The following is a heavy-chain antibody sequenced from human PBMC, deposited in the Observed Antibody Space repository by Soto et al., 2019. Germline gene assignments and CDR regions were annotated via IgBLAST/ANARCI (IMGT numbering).Heavy chain of an antibody. CDR3: AKDRGLAESGRWSHYYYGMDV. D-gene: IGHD1-26*01. J-gene: IGHJ6*04. V-gene: IGHV3-30*18. Sequence: PGGSLRLSCVASGFTLTNNGMHWVRQAPGQGLEWVAVISSDGSSKYYGDSVRGRFTISRDNSKNTLFLEMNSLRSEDTAVYYCAKDRGLAESGRWSHYYYGMDVPRKATTVTVSS. CDR1: GFTLTNNG. CDR2: ISSDGSSK.